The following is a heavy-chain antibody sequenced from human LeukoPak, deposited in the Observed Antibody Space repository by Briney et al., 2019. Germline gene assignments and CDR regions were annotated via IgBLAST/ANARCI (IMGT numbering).Heavy chain of an antibody. J-gene: IGHJ3*02. CDR1: GGTFSSYA. CDR2: IIPIFGTA. Sequence: SVKVSCKASGGTFSSYAISWVRQAPGQGLEWMGGIIPIFGTANYAQKFQGRVTITADESTSTAYMELSSLRSEDTAVYYCARDIVSPSTYCSSTSCATTGLNAFDIWGQGTMVTVSS. D-gene: IGHD2-2*01. CDR3: ARDIVSPSTYCSSTSCATTGLNAFDI. V-gene: IGHV1-69*01.